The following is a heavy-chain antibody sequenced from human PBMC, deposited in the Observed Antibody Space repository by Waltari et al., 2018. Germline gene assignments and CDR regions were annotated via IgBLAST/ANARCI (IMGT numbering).Heavy chain of an antibody. J-gene: IGHJ4*02. V-gene: IGHV3-53*01. CDR2: IYSGGST. CDR1: GFPINNNY. CDR3: ARDWDNSGCLDY. Sequence: EVQLVESGGGLIQPGGSLILSCAASGFPINNNYMSWVRQAAGKALEWVSIIYSGGSTYYVDSVKGRFTISRDISKNILYLQMNSLRAEDTAVYYCARDWDNSGCLDYWGQGTLVTVSS. D-gene: IGHD6-19*01.